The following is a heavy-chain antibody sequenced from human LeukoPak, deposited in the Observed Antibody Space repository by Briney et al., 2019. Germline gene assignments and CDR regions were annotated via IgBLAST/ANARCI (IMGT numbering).Heavy chain of an antibody. CDR1: RFTFGSHA. Sequence: GGSLRLSCEASRFTFGSHAMYWVRQAPGKGLEWVAGIFDSGGSPHYADSVKGRFTISRDNSRNTVYLQINSLRAEDTAVYYCGKTTVGYSSGQKPAWPVDYWGQGTLVTVFS. D-gene: IGHD5-18*01. CDR2: IFDSGGSP. V-gene: IGHV3-23*01. CDR3: GKTTVGYSSGQKPAWPVDY. J-gene: IGHJ4*02.